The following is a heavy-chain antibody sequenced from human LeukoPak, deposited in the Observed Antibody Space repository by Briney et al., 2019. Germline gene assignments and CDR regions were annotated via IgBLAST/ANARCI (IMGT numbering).Heavy chain of an antibody. V-gene: IGHV4-59*01. Sequence: SETLSLTCTVSGGPINYYYWSWIRQPPGRGLEWIGYIYATGSTDYNPSLKSRVTISVDTSKNQFPLELRSVTAADTAVYYCAKQKGLDPWGQGTLVTVSS. J-gene: IGHJ5*02. CDR2: IYATGST. D-gene: IGHD1/OR15-1a*01. CDR3: AKQKGLDP. CDR1: GGPINYYY.